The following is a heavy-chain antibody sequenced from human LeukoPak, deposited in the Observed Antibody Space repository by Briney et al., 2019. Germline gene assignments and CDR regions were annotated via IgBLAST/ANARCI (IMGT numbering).Heavy chain of an antibody. CDR3: ARVTYYYDSSGYSDGFHI. V-gene: IGHV1-2*06. D-gene: IGHD3-22*01. Sequence: ASVKVSCKASGYTFTGYYMHWVRQAPGQGLEWMERINPNSGGTNYAQKFQGRVTMTRDTSISTAYMELSRLRSDDTAVYYCARVTYYYDSSGYSDGFHIWGQGTMVTVSS. CDR2: INPNSGGT. J-gene: IGHJ3*02. CDR1: GYTFTGYY.